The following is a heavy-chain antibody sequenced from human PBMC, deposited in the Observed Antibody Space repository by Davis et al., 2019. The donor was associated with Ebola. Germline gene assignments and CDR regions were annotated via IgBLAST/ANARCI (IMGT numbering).Heavy chain of an antibody. J-gene: IGHJ4*02. Sequence: PGGSLRLSCEASGFTFSNSGMHWVRQAPGRGPEWVAVIWSDGNYRLYADSVRGRFTISRDNSKNTLYLQMNSLRAEDTAVYYCAKDRRQLVGPESWGQGTLVTVSS. CDR2: IWSDGNYR. CDR1: GFTFSNSG. V-gene: IGHV3-33*06. D-gene: IGHD6-6*01. CDR3: AKDRRQLVGPES.